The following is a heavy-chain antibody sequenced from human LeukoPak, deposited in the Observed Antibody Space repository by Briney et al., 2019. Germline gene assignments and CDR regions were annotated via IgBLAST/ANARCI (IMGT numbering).Heavy chain of an antibody. Sequence: PGGSLRLSCAASGFTFRSYAMTWVRQAPGKGLEWVSTISSSGANTYYADSVKGLLTISRDNSKNTLYLQMNSLRPDDTAVYYCARDRRDGNNLAFHFDYWGQGTLVTVSS. CDR3: ARDRRDGNNLAFHFDY. D-gene: IGHD5-24*01. CDR2: ISSSGANT. CDR1: GFTFRSYA. J-gene: IGHJ4*02. V-gene: IGHV3-23*01.